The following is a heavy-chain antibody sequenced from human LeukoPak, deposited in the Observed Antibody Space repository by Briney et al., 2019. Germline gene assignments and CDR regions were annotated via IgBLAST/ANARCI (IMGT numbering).Heavy chain of an antibody. D-gene: IGHD3-10*01. CDR2: INPNSGGT. V-gene: IGHV1-2*02. J-gene: IGHJ4*02. CDR1: GYTFTGYY. Sequence: ASVKVSCKASGYTFTGYYMHWVRQAPGQGLEWMGWINPNSGGTNYAQKFQGRVTMTRDTSISTAYMELSRLRSDDTAVYYCARVNYGSGSYFRWGQGTLVTVSS. CDR3: ARVNYGSGSYFR.